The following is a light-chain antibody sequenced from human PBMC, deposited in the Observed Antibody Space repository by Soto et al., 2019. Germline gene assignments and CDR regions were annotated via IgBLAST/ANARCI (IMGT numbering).Light chain of an antibody. V-gene: IGLV1-40*01. Sequence: QLVLTQPPSVSGAPGQRVTISCTGSSSDIGAGFDVHWYQHLPGTAPKLLIYGNTNRPSGVPGRFSGSKSGTSASLVITGLQAEDEDDYYCQSYENSRTGFYVFGTGTKLTVL. CDR2: GNT. J-gene: IGLJ1*01. CDR1: SSDIGAGFD. CDR3: QSYENSRTGFYV.